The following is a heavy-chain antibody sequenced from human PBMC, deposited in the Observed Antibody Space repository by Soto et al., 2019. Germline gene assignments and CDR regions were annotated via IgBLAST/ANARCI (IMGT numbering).Heavy chain of an antibody. CDR1: GGTFSSYA. D-gene: IGHD5-18*01. J-gene: IGHJ4*02. CDR2: IIPIFGTA. V-gene: IGHV1-69*01. CDR3: ARAGYSYAYDY. Sequence: QVQLVQSGAEVKKPGSSVKVSCKASGGTFSSYAISWVRQAPGQGLEWMGGIIPIFGTANYAQKFQGRDTITADESKSTGYMEQSSLRSEDTAVYYYARAGYSYAYDYWGQGTLVTVSS.